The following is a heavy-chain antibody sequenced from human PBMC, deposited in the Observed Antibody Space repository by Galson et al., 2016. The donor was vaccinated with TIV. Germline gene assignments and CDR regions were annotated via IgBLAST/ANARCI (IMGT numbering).Heavy chain of an antibody. J-gene: IGHJ4*02. CDR3: AKEVQRRLHY. Sequence: SLRLSCADTGFTFSRYPMHWVRQAPGKGLEWVAVISYDGSNKYYANSLKGRFTISRDNSENTLYLQMNSLRAEDTGVYYCAKEVQRRLHYWGQGTLVTVSS. CDR2: ISYDGSNK. CDR1: GFTFSRYP. D-gene: IGHD1-1*01. V-gene: IGHV3-30-3*01.